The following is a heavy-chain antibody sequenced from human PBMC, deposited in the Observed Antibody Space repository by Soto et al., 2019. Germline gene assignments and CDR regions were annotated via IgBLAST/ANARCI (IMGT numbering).Heavy chain of an antibody. J-gene: IGHJ5*02. D-gene: IGHD3-22*01. CDR3: ARVLVTPYYYDSSGYFAAPNDP. Sequence: ASVKVSCKASGYTFTSYDISWVRQAPGQGLEWMGWISAYNGNTNYAQKLQGRVTMTTDTSTSTAYMELRSLRSDDTAVYYCARVLVTPYYYDSSGYFAAPNDPWGQGTLVTVSS. V-gene: IGHV1-18*01. CDR2: ISAYNGNT. CDR1: GYTFTSYD.